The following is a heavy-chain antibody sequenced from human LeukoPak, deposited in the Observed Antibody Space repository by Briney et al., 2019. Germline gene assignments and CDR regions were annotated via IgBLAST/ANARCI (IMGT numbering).Heavy chain of an antibody. J-gene: IGHJ4*02. CDR2: INQDGSET. CDR1: GFTFRDYW. V-gene: IGHV3-7*04. CDR3: SGDPGDY. Sequence: GGSLRLSCAVSGFTFRDYWMTWVRQAPGKGLEWVANINQDGSETYYVDSVEGRFTISRDNAKNSLFLQMTSLRAEDTAVYFCSGDPGDYWGQGTLVTVSS. D-gene: IGHD7-27*01.